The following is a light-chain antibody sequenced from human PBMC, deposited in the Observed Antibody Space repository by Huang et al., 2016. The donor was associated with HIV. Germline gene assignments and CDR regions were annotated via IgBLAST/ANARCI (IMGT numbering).Light chain of an antibody. Sequence: DIQMTPSPSSLSASLGDRVTITFRASQRISTYLNWYQQKPGKAPKLLIFAASTLQSGVPSTFSGSGSGTDFTLTISSLQPEDFATYYCQQTYSTAITFGQGTRLEIK. J-gene: IGKJ5*01. V-gene: IGKV1-39*01. CDR3: QQTYSTAIT. CDR2: AAS. CDR1: QRISTY.